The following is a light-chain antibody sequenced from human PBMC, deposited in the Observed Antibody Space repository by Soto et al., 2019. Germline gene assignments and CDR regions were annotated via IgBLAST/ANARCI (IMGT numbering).Light chain of an antibody. CDR2: AAS. Sequence: DIQMTQSPSSLSASVGDRVTITCRASQSISSYLNWYQQKPGKAPKLLIYAASSLQSGVPSRFSGSGSGTDFTLTISSLQPEDFATYYCQQSYSTPRDTFGKGTRLEIK. J-gene: IGKJ5*01. CDR1: QSISSY. V-gene: IGKV1-39*01. CDR3: QQSYSTPRDT.